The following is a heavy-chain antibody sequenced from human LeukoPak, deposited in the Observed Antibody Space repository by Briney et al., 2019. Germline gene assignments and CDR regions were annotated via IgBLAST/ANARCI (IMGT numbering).Heavy chain of an antibody. J-gene: IGHJ5*02. CDR3: ARVRQQLVLGWFDP. V-gene: IGHV4-59*01. CDR2: IYYSGST. D-gene: IGHD6-13*01. CDR1: GGSINGYY. Sequence: SETLSLTCTVSGGSINGYYRSWIRQSPGKGLESLGYIYYSGSTNYNPSLKSRVTISVDTSKNQFSLKLSSVTAADTAVYYCARVRQQLVLGWFDPWGQGTLVTVSS.